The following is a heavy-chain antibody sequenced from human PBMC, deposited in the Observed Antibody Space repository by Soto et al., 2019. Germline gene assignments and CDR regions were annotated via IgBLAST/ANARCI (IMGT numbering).Heavy chain of an antibody. CDR2: IIPISDTT. D-gene: IGHD2-2*01. CDR1: GGTFSSYA. CDR3: ASSQASSTTIEIYYYYYYGMDV. V-gene: IGHV1-69*01. J-gene: IGHJ6*02. Sequence: QVQLVQSGAEVKKPGSSVKVSCKASGGTFSSYAISWVRQAPGQGLEWMGGIIPISDTTNYAQKLQGRVTITANESTSTASMELSSLRSEDTAVYYCASSQASSTTIEIYYYYYYGMDVWGQGTTVTVSS.